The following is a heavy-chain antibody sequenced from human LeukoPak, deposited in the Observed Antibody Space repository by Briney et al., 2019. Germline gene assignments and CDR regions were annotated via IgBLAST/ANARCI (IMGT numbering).Heavy chain of an antibody. Sequence: GGSLRLSCAASGFTFSSYAMSWVRQAPGKGLEWVSGISGSGGSTYYADSVKGRVTSSRDNSKKALYLQMNSLRAEDTAVYYCEKAGWFGELLSSTAYWGQRTLPT. V-gene: IGHV3-23*01. CDR3: EKAGWFGELLSSTAY. CDR1: GFTFSSYA. J-gene: IGHJ4*02. D-gene: IGHD3-10*01. CDR2: ISGSGGST.